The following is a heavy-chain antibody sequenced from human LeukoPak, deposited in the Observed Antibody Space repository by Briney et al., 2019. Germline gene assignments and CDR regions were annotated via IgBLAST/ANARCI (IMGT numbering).Heavy chain of an antibody. CDR2: IFYTGNA. CDR1: GGSISGYH. V-gene: IGHV4-59*08. D-gene: IGHD2-15*01. CDR3: ARKTYCSGGRCYGENWFDP. Sequence: SETLSLTCTVTGGSISGYHWNWIRQSPGKGLEWIANIFYTGNADYNPSLKSRVTISLDTSKNEISLILSSVTAADTAVYYCARKTYCSGGRCYGENWFDPWGQGTLVTVSS. J-gene: IGHJ5*02.